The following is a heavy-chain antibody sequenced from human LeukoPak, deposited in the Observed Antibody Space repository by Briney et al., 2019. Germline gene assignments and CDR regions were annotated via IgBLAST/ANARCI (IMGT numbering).Heavy chain of an antibody. CDR3: ARGADTADDY. CDR2: INHSGST. D-gene: IGHD5-18*01. J-gene: IGHJ4*02. V-gene: IGHV4-34*01. CDR1: GGSFSGYY. Sequence: SETLSLTCAVYGGSFSGYYWSWIRQPPGKGLEWIGEINHSGSTNYNPSLKSRVTISVDTSKNQFSLKLSSVTAADTAVYYCARGADTADDYWGQGTLVTVSA.